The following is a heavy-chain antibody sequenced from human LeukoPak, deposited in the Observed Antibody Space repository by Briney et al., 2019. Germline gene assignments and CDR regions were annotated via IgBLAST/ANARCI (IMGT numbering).Heavy chain of an antibody. J-gene: IGHJ4*02. CDR1: GYTFTCYY. CDR3: ARIGMGLLHVPSDATFVY. V-gene: IGHV1-2*06. D-gene: IGHD3-22*01. CDR2: INPNSGGT. Sequence: ASVKVSCKASGYTFTCYYMHWVRQAPGQGLEWMGRINPNSGGTNYAQKFQGRVTMTRDMSISTAYMELSRLRSDDTAVYYCARIGMGLLHVPSDATFVYWGQGTLVTVSS.